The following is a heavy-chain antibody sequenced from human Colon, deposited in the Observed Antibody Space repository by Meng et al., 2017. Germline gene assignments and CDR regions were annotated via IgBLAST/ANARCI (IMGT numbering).Heavy chain of an antibody. CDR1: GFTFGDYL. Sequence: GESLKISCTASGFTFGDYLINWFRQAPGKGLEWVGFIRTKDFRGTSEYAASVKDRFTISRDDSKSIAYLQMNTLKTEDTAVYYCTRHLHGYSFFDFWGQGTLVTVSS. CDR2: IRTKDFRGTS. V-gene: IGHV3-49*03. D-gene: IGHD5-12*01. J-gene: IGHJ4*02. CDR3: TRHLHGYSFFDF.